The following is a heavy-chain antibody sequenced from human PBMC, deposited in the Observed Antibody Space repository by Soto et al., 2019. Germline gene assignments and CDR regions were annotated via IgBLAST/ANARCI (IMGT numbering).Heavy chain of an antibody. CDR3: ARRWITIFGVVKPMADY. CDR1: RYTFTSYA. CDR2: INAGNGNT. Sequence: ASVKVSCKASRYTFTSYAMHRVRQAPGQRLEWMGWINAGNGNTKYSQKFQGRVTITRDTSASTAYMELSSLRSEDTAVYYCARRWITIFGVVKPMADYWGQGTLVTVSS. D-gene: IGHD3-3*01. J-gene: IGHJ4*02. V-gene: IGHV1-3*01.